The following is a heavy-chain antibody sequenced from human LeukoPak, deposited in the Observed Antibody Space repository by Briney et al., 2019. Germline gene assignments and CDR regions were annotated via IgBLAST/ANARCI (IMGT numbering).Heavy chain of an antibody. CDR1: GGSFSGYY. J-gene: IGHJ3*02. V-gene: IGHV4-34*01. CDR2: INHSGST. Sequence: SETLSLTCAVYGGSFSGYYWSWIRQPPGKGLEWIGEINHSGSTNYNPSLKSRVTISVGTSKNQFSLKLSSVTAADTAVYYCASSSGWYSGAFDIWGQGTMVTVSS. CDR3: ASSSGWYSGAFDI. D-gene: IGHD6-19*01.